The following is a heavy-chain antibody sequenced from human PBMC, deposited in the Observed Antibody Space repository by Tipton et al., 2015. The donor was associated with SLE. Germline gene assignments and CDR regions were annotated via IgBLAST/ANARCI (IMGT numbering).Heavy chain of an antibody. V-gene: IGHV4-38-2*02. CDR2: IYHSGNT. CDR1: GYSIGSDYY. D-gene: IGHD1-26*01. Sequence: TLSLTCTVSGYSIGSDYYWGWIRQPPGKGLTWIGNIYHSGNTYYSPSLRSRLTISIDASKNQFSMRLTSVTAADTAVYYCARDGDAIVGTTGAFDIWGQGTMVTVSS. J-gene: IGHJ3*02. CDR3: ARDGDAIVGTTGAFDI.